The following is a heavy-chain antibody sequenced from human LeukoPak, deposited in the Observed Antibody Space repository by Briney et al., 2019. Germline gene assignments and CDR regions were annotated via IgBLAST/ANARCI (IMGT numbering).Heavy chain of an antibody. CDR1: GYTFTAYY. D-gene: IGHD2/OR15-2a*01. J-gene: IGHJ4*02. Sequence: ASVKVSCKASGYTFTAYYLHWGRQAPGQGLEWMGWINPLSGATDSAQKFQVRGTLTGDTAISTVYMELSRLTSADTPLYYCARFLFKGMDYFHYWGQGTLVTVSS. V-gene: IGHV1-2*02. CDR2: INPLSGAT. CDR3: ARFLFKGMDYFHY.